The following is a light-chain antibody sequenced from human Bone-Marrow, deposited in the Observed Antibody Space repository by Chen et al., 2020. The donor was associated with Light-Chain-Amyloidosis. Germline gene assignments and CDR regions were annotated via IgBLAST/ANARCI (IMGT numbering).Light chain of an antibody. CDR3: QQYYGIPRT. J-gene: IGKJ1*01. V-gene: IGKV4-1*01. CDR2: WAS. Sequence: DIVMSQSPDSLAVSLGERATVNCKSSQSVLHSANNKNYLAWYQQKPGQPPKLLIYWASTRESGVPDRFSGSGSGTDFTLTISSLQADDVAVYYCQQYYGIPRTFGQGTKVEI. CDR1: QSVLHSANNKNY.